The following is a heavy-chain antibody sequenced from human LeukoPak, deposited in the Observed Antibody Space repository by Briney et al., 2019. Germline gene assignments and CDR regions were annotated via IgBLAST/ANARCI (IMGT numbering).Heavy chain of an antibody. CDR3: ARGSSGWYGFDP. CDR2: ISSSSSTI. Sequence: PGGSLRLSCAASGITFSSYSMNWVRQAPGKGLEWVSYISSSSSTIYYADSVKGRFTISRDNAKNSLYLQMNSLRDEDTAVYYCARGSSGWYGFDPWGQGTLVTVSS. D-gene: IGHD6-19*01. V-gene: IGHV3-48*02. J-gene: IGHJ5*02. CDR1: GITFSSYS.